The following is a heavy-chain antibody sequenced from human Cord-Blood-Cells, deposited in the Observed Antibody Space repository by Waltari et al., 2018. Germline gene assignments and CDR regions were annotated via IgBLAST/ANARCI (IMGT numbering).Heavy chain of an antibody. J-gene: IGHJ2*01. CDR3: ARVIAARYWYFDL. Sequence: QVQLVQSGAEVKKPGSSVKVSCKASGGTFSSYAISGVRQAPGQGLEWMGRIIPILGIANYAQKFQGRVTITADKSTSTAYMELSSLRSEDTAVYYCARVIAARYWYFDLWGRGTLVTVSS. CDR1: GGTFSSYA. CDR2: IIPILGIA. V-gene: IGHV1-69*09. D-gene: IGHD6-6*01.